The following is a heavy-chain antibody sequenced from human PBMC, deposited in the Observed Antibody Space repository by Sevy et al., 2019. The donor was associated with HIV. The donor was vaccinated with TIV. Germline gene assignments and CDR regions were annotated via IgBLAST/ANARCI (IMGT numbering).Heavy chain of an antibody. CDR3: AKDRTTGIAAAGTPFDY. D-gene: IGHD6-13*01. V-gene: IGHV3-30*18. Sequence: GGSLRLSCAASGFTFSSYGMHWVRQAPGKGLEGVAVISYDGSNKYYADSVKGRFTISRDNSKNRLYLQMNSLRAEDTAVYYCAKDRTTGIAAAGTPFDYWGQGTLVTVSS. CDR2: ISYDGSNK. CDR1: GFTFSSYG. J-gene: IGHJ4*02.